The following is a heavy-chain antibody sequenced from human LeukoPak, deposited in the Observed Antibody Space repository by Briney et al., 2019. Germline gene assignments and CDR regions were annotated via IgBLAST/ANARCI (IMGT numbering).Heavy chain of an antibody. J-gene: IGHJ4*02. CDR2: IDPTDSYT. D-gene: IGHD6-6*01. CDR3: ARRGRSSSNFDF. V-gene: IGHV5-10-1*01. Sequence: GESLKISCKGSGYIFTSYWITWVRQMPGKGLEWMGMIDPTDSYTNYSPSFQGHVTISTDKSISTAYLQWSSLKASDTAIYYCARRGRSSSNFDFWGQGTLVTISS. CDR1: GYIFTSYW.